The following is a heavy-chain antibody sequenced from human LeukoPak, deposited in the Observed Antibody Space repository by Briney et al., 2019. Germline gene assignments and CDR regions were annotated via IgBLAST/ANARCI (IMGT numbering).Heavy chain of an antibody. CDR3: AKDGGLWVSAHWGDS. V-gene: IGHV3-23*01. Sequence: GGSLRLSCAASGFTFSSYTMSWVRQAPGKGLEWVSTITTSDGNTYYADSVKGRFTVPRDNSKNTLFLQMNSLRAEDTAVYYCAKDGGLWVSAHWGDSWGRGTLVTVSS. CDR1: GFTFSSYT. CDR2: ITTSDGNT. J-gene: IGHJ4*02. D-gene: IGHD7-27*01.